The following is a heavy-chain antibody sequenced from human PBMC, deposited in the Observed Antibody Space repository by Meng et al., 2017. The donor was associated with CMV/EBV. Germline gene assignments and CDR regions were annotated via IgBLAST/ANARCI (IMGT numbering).Heavy chain of an antibody. D-gene: IGHD3-3*01. CDR1: VGTFSSYA. CDR3: ASSRITIFGVVIPRRYYGMDV. Sequence: SVKVSCQASVGTFSSYAISWVRQAPGQGLEWMGGIIPIFGTANYAQKFQGIVTIPTDESTSTAYMELSSLRSEDTAVYYCASSRITIFGVVIPRRYYGMDVWGQGTTVTVSS. J-gene: IGHJ6*02. V-gene: IGHV1-69*05. CDR2: IIPIFGTA.